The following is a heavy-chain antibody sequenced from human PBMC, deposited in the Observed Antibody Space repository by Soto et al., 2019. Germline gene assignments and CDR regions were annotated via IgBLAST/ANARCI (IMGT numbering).Heavy chain of an antibody. Sequence: EVQLVESGGGLVQPGGSLRLSCAASGFTFSSHWLHWVRQAPGKGLVWVSRINSDGSSTNYADSVKGQFTISRDIAKNTVYLQVNSLRVEDTAVYYCARGGSGTYLLDYWGQGTLVTVSS. CDR2: INSDGSST. J-gene: IGHJ4*02. CDR1: GFTFSSHW. D-gene: IGHD3-10*01. V-gene: IGHV3-74*01. CDR3: ARGGSGTYLLDY.